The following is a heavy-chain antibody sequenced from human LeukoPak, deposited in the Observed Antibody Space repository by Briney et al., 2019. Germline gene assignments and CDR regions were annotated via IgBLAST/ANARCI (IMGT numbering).Heavy chain of an antibody. CDR1: GGTFSIYA. D-gene: IGHD3-22*01. CDR3: ARGHRMAYYYDSSGRSDAFDI. Sequence: GASVTVSFKASGGTFSIYAISWVRQAPGQGLEWMGWMNPNSGNTGYAQKFQGRVTMTRNTSISTAYMELSSLRSEDTAVYYCARGHRMAYYYDSSGRSDAFDIWGQGSMVTVSS. CDR2: MNPNSGNT. J-gene: IGHJ3*02. V-gene: IGHV1-8*02.